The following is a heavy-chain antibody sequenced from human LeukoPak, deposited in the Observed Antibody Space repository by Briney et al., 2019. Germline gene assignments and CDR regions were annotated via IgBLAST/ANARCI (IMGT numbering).Heavy chain of an antibody. CDR3: ARDLVGAPTRDAFDI. V-gene: IGHV4-59*01. D-gene: IGHD1-26*01. CDR1: GGSISSYY. CDR2: IYYSGST. J-gene: IGHJ3*02. Sequence: SETLSLTCTVSGGSISSYYWSWIRQPPGKGLEWIGYIYYSGSTNYNPSLKSRVTISVDTSKNQFSLKLSSVTAADTAVYYCARDLVGAPTRDAFDIWGQGTMVTVSS.